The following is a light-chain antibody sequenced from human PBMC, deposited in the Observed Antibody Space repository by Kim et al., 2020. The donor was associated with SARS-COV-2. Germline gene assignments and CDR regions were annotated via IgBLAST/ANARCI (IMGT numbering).Light chain of an antibody. CDR2: DNN. Sequence: GQKVTIPCSGSNSNIGNNYVSWYQQLPGTAPKLLIYDNNKRPSGIPDRFSGSKSGTSATLGITGLQTGDEADYYCGTWDSSLSAYVFGTGTKVTVL. CDR1: NSNIGNNY. V-gene: IGLV1-51*01. CDR3: GTWDSSLSAYV. J-gene: IGLJ1*01.